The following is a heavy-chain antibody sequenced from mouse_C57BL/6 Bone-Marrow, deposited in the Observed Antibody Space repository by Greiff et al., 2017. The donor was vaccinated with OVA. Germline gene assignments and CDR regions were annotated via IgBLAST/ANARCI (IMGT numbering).Heavy chain of an antibody. Sequence: VQLQQSGAELVKPGASVKLSCKASGYTFTDYTIHWVKQRSGQGLEWIGWFYPGSGSIKYNEKFKDKATLTADTSSSTVYMELSRLTSEDSAVEFCARYGLYYSGFAYWGQGTLVTVSA. CDR2: FYPGSGSI. CDR1: GYTFTDYT. V-gene: IGHV1-62-2*01. CDR3: ARYGLYYSGFAY. D-gene: IGHD2-12*01. J-gene: IGHJ3*01.